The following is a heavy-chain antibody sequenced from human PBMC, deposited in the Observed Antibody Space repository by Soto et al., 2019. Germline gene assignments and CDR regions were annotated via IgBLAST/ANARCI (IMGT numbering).Heavy chain of an antibody. CDR1: GYTFTSYD. CDR3: AIRVWGQQLVNFDP. D-gene: IGHD6-13*01. CDR2: MNPNSGNT. Sequence: QVQLVQSGAEVKKPGASVKVSCKASGYTFTSYDINWVRQATGQGLEWMGWMNPNSGNTGYAQKFQGRVTMTRNTSISTSYMELSSLRSEDTAVYYCAIRVWGQQLVNFDPWGQGTLVTVSS. V-gene: IGHV1-8*01. J-gene: IGHJ5*02.